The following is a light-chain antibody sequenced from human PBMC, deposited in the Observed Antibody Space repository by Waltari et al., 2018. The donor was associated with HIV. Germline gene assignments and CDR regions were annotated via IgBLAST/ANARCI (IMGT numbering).Light chain of an antibody. CDR2: GAS. Sequence: EIVMTQSPATLSVSPGERVTLSCRASQNVITNLAWYQQKTGQAPSLLIYGASTRASGIPARFTGGGSGSDFTLTINSLQSEDCGLYYCQQYNGWPRTFGQGTKV. V-gene: IGKV3-15*01. CDR3: QQYNGWPRT. J-gene: IGKJ1*01. CDR1: QNVITN.